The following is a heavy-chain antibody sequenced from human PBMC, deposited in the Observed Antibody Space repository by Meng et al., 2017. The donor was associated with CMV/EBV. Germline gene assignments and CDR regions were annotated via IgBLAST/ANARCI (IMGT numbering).Heavy chain of an antibody. V-gene: IGHV1-69*02. J-gene: IGHJ6*02. CDR3: VGGIVVVPATIHYYYYGMDV. CDR2: IIPILGIA. CDR1: GGTLSSYT. D-gene: IGHD2-2*01. Sequence: SVKVSCKASGGTLSSYTISWVRQAPGQGLEWMGRIIPILGIANYAQKFQGRVTITADKSTSTAYMELSSLRSEDTAVYYCVGGIVVVPATIHYYYYGMDVWGQGTTVTVSS.